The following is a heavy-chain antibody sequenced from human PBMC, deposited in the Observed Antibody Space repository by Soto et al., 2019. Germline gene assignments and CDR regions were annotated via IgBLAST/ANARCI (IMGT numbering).Heavy chain of an antibody. Sequence: HPGGSLRLSCAASGFTVSNNYLSWVRQAPGKGLQWVSLIYGDGGTDYAESVKGRFTISRDNSKNTLYLQMNSLKAEDTAIYYCATRMTTAPYWGQGTLVTVSS. CDR3: ATRMTTAPY. CDR2: IYGDGGT. J-gene: IGHJ4*02. D-gene: IGHD4-17*01. CDR1: GFTVSNNY. V-gene: IGHV3-66*01.